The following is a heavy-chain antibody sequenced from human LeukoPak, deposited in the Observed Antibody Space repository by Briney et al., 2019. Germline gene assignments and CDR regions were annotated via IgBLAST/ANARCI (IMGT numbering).Heavy chain of an antibody. CDR1: GGSISSSSYY. V-gene: IGHV4-39*07. CDR2: INHSGST. CDR3: ARGRSYYVHYYYYYYMDV. J-gene: IGHJ6*03. Sequence: SETLSLTCTVSGGSISSSSYYWGWIRQPAGKGLEWIGEINHSGSTNYNPSLKSRVTISVDTSKNQFSLKLSSVTAADTAVYYCARGRSYYVHYYYYYYMDVWGKGTTVTVSS. D-gene: IGHD1-26*01.